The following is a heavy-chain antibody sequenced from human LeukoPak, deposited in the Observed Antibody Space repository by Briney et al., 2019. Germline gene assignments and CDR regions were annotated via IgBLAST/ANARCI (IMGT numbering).Heavy chain of an antibody. V-gene: IGHV4-4*07. J-gene: IGHJ4*02. Sequence: PSETLSLTCTVSGGSISSYYWSWIRQPAGKGLEWIGRIYTSGSTNYNPSLKSRVTMSVDTSKNQFSLKLSSVTAADTAVYYCARDTAMVMSRNYFDYWGQGTLVTVSS. CDR2: IYTSGST. CDR3: ARDTAMVMSRNYFDY. CDR1: GGSISSYY. D-gene: IGHD5-18*01.